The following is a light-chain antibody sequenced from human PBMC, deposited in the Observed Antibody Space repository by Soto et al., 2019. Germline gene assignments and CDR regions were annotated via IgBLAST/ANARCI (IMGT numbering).Light chain of an antibody. CDR3: MQATQFPQVT. J-gene: IGKJ5*01. Sequence: DIVMTQAPLSSPVTLGQPASISCRSSHSLVHRDGNTYLNWLHHRPGQPPRLLLYMVSERFSGVPDRFSGSGAGTDFTLKISRVEPEDVGFYYCMQATQFPQVTFGQGTRLEIK. CDR2: MVS. CDR1: HSLVHRDGNTY. V-gene: IGKV2-24*01.